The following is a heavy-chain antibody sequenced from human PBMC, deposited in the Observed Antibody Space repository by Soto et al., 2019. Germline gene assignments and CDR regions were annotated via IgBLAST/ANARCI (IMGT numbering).Heavy chain of an antibody. Sequence: SSETLSLTCTVSGGSISSSSYYWGWIRQPPGKGLEWIGSIYYSGSTYYNPSLKSRVTISVDTSKNQFSLKLSSVTAADTAVYYCARWTQKKDSSGKFDYWGQGTLVTVSS. CDR2: IYYSGST. D-gene: IGHD3-22*01. CDR1: GGSISSSSYY. J-gene: IGHJ4*02. V-gene: IGHV4-39*07. CDR3: ARWTQKKDSSGKFDY.